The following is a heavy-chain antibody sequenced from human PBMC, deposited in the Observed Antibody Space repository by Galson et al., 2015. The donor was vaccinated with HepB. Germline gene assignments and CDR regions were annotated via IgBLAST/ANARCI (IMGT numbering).Heavy chain of an antibody. J-gene: IGHJ4*02. D-gene: IGHD4-17*01. V-gene: IGHV5-51*01. CDR3: ARRRTVTNDFDY. CDR1: AYIFTNYW. Sequence: QSGAEVKKPGDSLRISCKGSAYIFTNYWIGWVRQMPGKGLEWMGIIYPGDSDTRYSPSFQDQVTISADKSINTAYLQWSSLKASDTAMYYCARRRTVTNDFDYWGQGTLVTVSS. CDR2: IYPGDSDT.